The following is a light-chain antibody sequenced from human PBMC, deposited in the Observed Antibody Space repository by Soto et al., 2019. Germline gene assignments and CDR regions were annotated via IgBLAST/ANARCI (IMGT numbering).Light chain of an antibody. Sequence: EIVLTQSPGTLSLSPGERATLSCRASQSVSNNYLAWYQHKPGQAPRLLIYGASSRATGIPDRFSGSGSGTDFTLTISSLEPEDFAVYYCQQRSDWPPITFGQGTRLEI. V-gene: IGKV3D-20*02. CDR1: QSVSNNY. CDR2: GAS. CDR3: QQRSDWPPIT. J-gene: IGKJ5*01.